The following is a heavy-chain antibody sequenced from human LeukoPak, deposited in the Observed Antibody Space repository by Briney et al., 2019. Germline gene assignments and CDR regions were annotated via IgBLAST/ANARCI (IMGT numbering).Heavy chain of an antibody. CDR3: ARDQDIVATTPYYFDY. D-gene: IGHD5-12*01. J-gene: IGHJ4*02. CDR1: GFTFSSYE. Sequence: GGSLRLSCAASGFTFSSYEMNWVRQAPGKGLEWVSYISSSGSTIYYADSVKGRFTISRDNAKNSLYLQMNSLRAEDTAVYYCARDQDIVATTPYYFDYWGQGTLVTVPS. CDR2: ISSSGSTI. V-gene: IGHV3-48*03.